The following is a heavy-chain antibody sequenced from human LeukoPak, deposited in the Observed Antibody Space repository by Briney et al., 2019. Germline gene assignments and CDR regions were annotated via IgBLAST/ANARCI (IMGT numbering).Heavy chain of an antibody. CDR2: IYYRGTT. D-gene: IGHD6-6*01. V-gene: IGHV4-39*07. CDR1: GGSISSAGYY. Sequence: SETLSLTCTVSGGSISSAGYYWGWVRQPPGRGLEWIGTIYYRGTTYYNPSLKSRLTISVDSSKNHFSLKLSSVTAADTAVYYCARDFSSSSGVYYYYYMDVWGKGTTVTVSS. CDR3: ARDFSSSSGVYYYYYMDV. J-gene: IGHJ6*03.